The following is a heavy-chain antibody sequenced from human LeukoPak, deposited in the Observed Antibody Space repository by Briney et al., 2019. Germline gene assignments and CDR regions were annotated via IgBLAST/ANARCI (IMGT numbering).Heavy chain of an antibody. D-gene: IGHD3-10*01. J-gene: IGHJ6*02. Sequence: ASVKVSCKASGYTFTSYGISWVRQAPGQGLEWMGWISAYNGNTNYARKLQGRVTMTTDTSTSTAYMELRSLRSDDTAVYYCAREGVGELLPYYYYYGMDVWGQGTTVTVSS. V-gene: IGHV1-18*01. CDR3: AREGVGELLPYYYYYGMDV. CDR2: ISAYNGNT. CDR1: GYTFTSYG.